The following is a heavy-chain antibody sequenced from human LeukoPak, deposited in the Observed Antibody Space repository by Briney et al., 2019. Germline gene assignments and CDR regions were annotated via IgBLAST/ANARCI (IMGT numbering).Heavy chain of an antibody. CDR3: ARTGYCSGGTCYRYFDY. CDR1: GDSIRNYH. Sequence: PSETLSLTCSVSGDSIRNYHWTWIRQSPGKGLEWIGYIHYNGNHYYNPSLETRVTMSVDKSKNQFFLKLRSVTAADTAVYYCARTGYCSGGTCYRYFDYWGQGTLVTVSS. V-gene: IGHV4-59*08. J-gene: IGHJ4*02. D-gene: IGHD2-15*01. CDR2: IHYNGNH.